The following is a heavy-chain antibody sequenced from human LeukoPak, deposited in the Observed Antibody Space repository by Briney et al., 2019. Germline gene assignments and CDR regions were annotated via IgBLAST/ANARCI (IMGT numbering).Heavy chain of an antibody. J-gene: IGHJ5*01. CDR2: VYYSGST. CDR3: TRARGGAVDWFDS. V-gene: IGHV4-59*01. D-gene: IGHD3-16*01. CDR1: GGSISGYY. Sequence: SETLSLTCTVSGGSISGYYWSWIRQPPGKDLEWIGYVYYSGSTNYNPSLKSRVTISVDTSKNQFSLRLSSVIAADTAVYFCTRARGGAVDWFDSWGQGTLVTVSS.